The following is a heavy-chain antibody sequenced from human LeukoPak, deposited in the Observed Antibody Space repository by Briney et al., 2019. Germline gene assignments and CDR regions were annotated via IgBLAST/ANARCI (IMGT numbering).Heavy chain of an antibody. D-gene: IGHD3-3*01. CDR2: IKQDGSEK. CDR1: GFTFSSYW. CDR3: ARDQGGYYDFWSGYPHDAFDI. J-gene: IGHJ3*02. Sequence: QTGGSLRLSCAASGFTFSSYWMSWVRQAPGKGLEWVANIKQDGSEKYYVDSVKGRFTISRENAKNSLYLQMNSLRAEDTAVYYCARDQGGYYDFWSGYPHDAFDIWGQGTMVTVSS. V-gene: IGHV3-7*01.